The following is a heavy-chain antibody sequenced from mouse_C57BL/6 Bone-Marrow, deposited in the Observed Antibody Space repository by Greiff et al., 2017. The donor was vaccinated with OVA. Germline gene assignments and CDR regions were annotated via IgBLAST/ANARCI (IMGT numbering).Heavy chain of an antibody. CDR3: ASLDYYGSSYDYAMDY. V-gene: IGHV1-39*01. CDR2: INPNYGTT. Sequence: VQLQQSGPELVKPGASVKISCKASGYSFTDYNMNWVKQSNGKSLEWIGVINPNYGTTSYNQKFKGKATLTVDQSSSTAYMQLSSLTYADSAVYYCASLDYYGSSYDYAMDYWGQGTSVTVSS. D-gene: IGHD1-1*01. J-gene: IGHJ4*01. CDR1: GYSFTDYN.